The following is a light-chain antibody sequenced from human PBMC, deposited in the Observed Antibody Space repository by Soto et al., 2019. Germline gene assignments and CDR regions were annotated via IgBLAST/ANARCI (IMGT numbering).Light chain of an antibody. CDR2: DAS. V-gene: IGKV3-11*01. CDR3: QQRSNWPLT. Sequence: EIVMTQSPATLSASPGERATLSCRASQSVSSYLAWYQQKPGQAPRLLIYDASNRATGIPARFSGSGSGTDFTLTISSLEPEDFAVYYCQQRSNWPLTFGQGTKVDIK. CDR1: QSVSSY. J-gene: IGKJ1*01.